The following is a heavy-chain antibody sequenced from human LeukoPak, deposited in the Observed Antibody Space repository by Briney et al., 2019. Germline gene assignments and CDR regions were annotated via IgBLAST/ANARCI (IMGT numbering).Heavy chain of an antibody. D-gene: IGHD3-9*01. V-gene: IGHV4-34*01. Sequence: SETLSLTCTVSGGSINYYWSWIRQPPGKGLEWIGEINHSGSTNYNPSLKSRVTISVDTSKNQFSLKLSSVTAADTAVYYCARGRKAYDILTGYYKPPSFDYWGQGTLVTVSS. CDR3: ARGRKAYDILTGYYKPPSFDY. CDR2: INHSGST. J-gene: IGHJ4*02. CDR1: GGSINYY.